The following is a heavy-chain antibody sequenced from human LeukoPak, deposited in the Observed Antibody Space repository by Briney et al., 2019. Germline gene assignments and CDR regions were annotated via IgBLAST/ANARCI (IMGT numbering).Heavy chain of an antibody. D-gene: IGHD3-10*01. J-gene: IGHJ6*03. Sequence: GGSLRLSCAASGFTFSSYAMHWVCQAPGKGLEWVAVISYDGSNKYYADSVKGRFTISRDNSKNTLYLQMNSLRAEDTAVYYCAKEGLWFGELLPHYYYYYMDVWGKGTTVTISS. CDR1: GFTFSSYA. CDR2: ISYDGSNK. V-gene: IGHV3-30*04. CDR3: AKEGLWFGELLPHYYYYYMDV.